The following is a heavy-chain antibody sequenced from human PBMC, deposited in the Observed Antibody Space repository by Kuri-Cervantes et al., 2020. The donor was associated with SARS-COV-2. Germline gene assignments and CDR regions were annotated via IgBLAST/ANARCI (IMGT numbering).Heavy chain of an antibody. V-gene: IGHV4-34*01. J-gene: IGHJ4*02. D-gene: IGHD3-10*01. CDR1: GGSFSAYY. Sequence: SETLSLTCAVYGGSFSAYYWSWIRQPPGKGLEWIGEINHSGSTNYNPSLKGRVTISVDTSKHQLSLKLSSVTAAGTAVYYCAGSPGSVFDCWGQGTLVTVSS. CDR3: AGSPGSVFDC. CDR2: INHSGST.